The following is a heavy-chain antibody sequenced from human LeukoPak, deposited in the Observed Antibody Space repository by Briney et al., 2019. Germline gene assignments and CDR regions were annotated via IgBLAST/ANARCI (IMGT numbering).Heavy chain of an antibody. CDR1: GFTFDDYG. CDR2: INWNGGST. V-gene: IGHV3-20*01. J-gene: IGHJ3*02. Sequence: GGSLRLSCAASGFTFDDYGMSWVRQAPGKGLEWVSGINWNGGSTGYADSVKGRFTISRDNAKNSLYLQMNSLRAEDTALYHCARDRVDYDSSGYSHAFDIWGQGTMVTVSS. CDR3: ARDRVDYDSSGYSHAFDI. D-gene: IGHD3-22*01.